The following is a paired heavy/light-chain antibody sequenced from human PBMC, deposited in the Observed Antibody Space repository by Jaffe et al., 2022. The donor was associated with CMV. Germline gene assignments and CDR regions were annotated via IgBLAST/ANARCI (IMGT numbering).Light chain of an antibody. CDR1: TGPVTSGHY. CDR2: DTS. J-gene: IGLJ3*02. V-gene: IGLV7-46*01. CDR3: SLHYSGSWV. Sequence: QAVVTQEPSVTVSPGGTVTLTCGSSTGPVTSGHYPYWFQQKPGQTPRTLIHDTSSKHSWTPARFSGSLLGGKAALTLSGAQPEDEADYYCSLHYSGSWVFGGGTKLSVL.
Heavy chain of an antibody. Sequence: QMQVVQSGPEVKKPGTSVKVSCKASGFTFSTSAVQWVRQAHGQRLEWIGLIVAGSGRTIYAHQFQERVTITRDMSTATAFMELTGLRSEDTAIYYCAAEGAPHDNDFDYWGQGTLVTVSS. D-gene: IGHD1-1*01. CDR2: IVAGSGRT. CDR3: AAEGAPHDNDFDY. J-gene: IGHJ4*02. CDR1: GFTFSTSA. V-gene: IGHV1-58*01.